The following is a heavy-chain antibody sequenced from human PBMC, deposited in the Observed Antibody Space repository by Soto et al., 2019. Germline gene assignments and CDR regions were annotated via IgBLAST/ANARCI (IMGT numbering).Heavy chain of an antibody. Sequence: GASVKVSCKTSGYMFNTYGIAWVRQAPGQRLEWMGWISTHNGDTKYSQKLQDRVTLTADTSTTTAYLELRSLRSDDTAVYYCIKDDCSGDTCYLGLWGRGTLVTVSS. CDR1: GYMFNTYG. V-gene: IGHV1-18*01. J-gene: IGHJ4*02. CDR2: ISTHNGDT. CDR3: IKDDCSGDTCYLGL. D-gene: IGHD2-15*01.